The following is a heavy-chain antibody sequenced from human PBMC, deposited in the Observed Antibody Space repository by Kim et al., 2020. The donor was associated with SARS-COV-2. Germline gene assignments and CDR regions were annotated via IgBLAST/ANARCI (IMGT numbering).Heavy chain of an antibody. V-gene: IGHV4-31*02. CDR3: ASTRITMIVLVTHFDY. J-gene: IGHJ4*01. Sequence: SESLSLTCTVSGGSISSGGFYWSWIRQHPGKGREWIGYFYYSGSTYYNSSLKSRVTITVDTSKTLFSLKLSSVTAADTVVYYCASTRITMIVLVTHFDY. CDR1: GGSISSGGFY. D-gene: IGHD3-22*01. CDR2: FYYSGST.